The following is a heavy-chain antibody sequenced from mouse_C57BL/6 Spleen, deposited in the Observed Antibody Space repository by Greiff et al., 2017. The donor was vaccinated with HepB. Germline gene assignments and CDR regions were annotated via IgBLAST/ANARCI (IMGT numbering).Heavy chain of an antibody. CDR3: VRNDGYSSFDY. Sequence: EVKLMESGGGLVQPKGSLKLSCAASGFSFNTYAMNWVRQAPGKGLEWVARIRSKSNNYATYYADSVKDRFTISRDDSESMLYLQMNNLKTEDTAMYYCVRNDGYSSFDYWGQGTTLTVSS. D-gene: IGHD2-3*01. CDR1: GFSFNTYA. V-gene: IGHV10-1*01. CDR2: IRSKSNNYAT. J-gene: IGHJ2*01.